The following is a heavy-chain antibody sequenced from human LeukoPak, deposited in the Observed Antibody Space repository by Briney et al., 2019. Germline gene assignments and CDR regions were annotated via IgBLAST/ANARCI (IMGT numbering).Heavy chain of an antibody. J-gene: IGHJ4*02. CDR3: ARALYAGYSSG. CDR1: GFTFSSYS. Sequence: GGSLRLSCAASGFTFSSYSMNWVRQAPGKGLEWVSSISSSSSYIYYADSVEGRFTISRDNAKNSLYLQMNSLRAEDTAVYYCARALYAGYSSGWGQGTLVTVSS. D-gene: IGHD6-19*01. CDR2: ISSSSSYI. V-gene: IGHV3-21*01.